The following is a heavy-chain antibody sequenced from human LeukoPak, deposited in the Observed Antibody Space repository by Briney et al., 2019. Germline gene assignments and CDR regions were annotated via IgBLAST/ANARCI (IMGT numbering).Heavy chain of an antibody. V-gene: IGHV3-74*01. CDR3: ARGVGGDSRFDP. CDR2: INSDVSST. J-gene: IGHJ5*02. Sequence: GGSLRLSCAASGFTFSSYWMHWVRHAPGKGLVWVSRINSDVSSTTYADSVRGRFTISRDNAKNTLYLQMNSLRAADTAVYYCARGVGGDSRFDPWGQGTLVTVSS. D-gene: IGHD1-26*01. CDR1: GFTFSSYW.